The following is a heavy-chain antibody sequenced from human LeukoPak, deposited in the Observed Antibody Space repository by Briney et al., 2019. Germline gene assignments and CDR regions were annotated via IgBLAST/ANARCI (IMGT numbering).Heavy chain of an antibody. D-gene: IGHD6-13*01. CDR1: GFTFSSYA. V-gene: IGHV3-23*01. Sequence: GGSLRLSCAASGFTFSSYAMSWVRQAPGKGLEWVSAIGGSGTGTYYADSVKGRFTISRDNSKNTLYLQMNSLRAEDTAVYYCVKDETGSSWYNWGQGTLVTVSS. CDR2: IGGSGTGT. J-gene: IGHJ4*02. CDR3: VKDETGSSWYN.